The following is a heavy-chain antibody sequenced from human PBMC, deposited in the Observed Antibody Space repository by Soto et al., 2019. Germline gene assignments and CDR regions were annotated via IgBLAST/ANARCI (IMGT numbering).Heavy chain of an antibody. J-gene: IGHJ4*02. CDR3: ESKDGSVWDYFDY. Sequence: XGPTLVTPPQTLPLTCTFALFSLSTSGMCVSWIRQPPGKALEWLALIDWDYDKYYSTSLKTRFTISKDTSKNQVVLTMTNMDPVDTAPYYCESKDGSVWDYFDYWGQGTLVTVSS. CDR2: IDWDYDK. D-gene: IGHD1-26*01. V-gene: IGHV2-70*01. CDR1: LFSLSTSGMC.